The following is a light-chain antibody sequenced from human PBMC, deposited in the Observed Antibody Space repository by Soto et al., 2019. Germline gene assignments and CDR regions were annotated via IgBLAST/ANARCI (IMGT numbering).Light chain of an antibody. J-gene: IGLJ1*01. CDR3: TSYRSGRTRV. CDR2: EVS. CDR1: SSDY. Sequence: QSVLTQPASVSGSPGQSITISCTGTSSDYVSWFQHHPGKAPKLMIYEVSYRPSGVSNRFSGSKSGDTASLTISGLQADDEADYYCTSYRSGRTRVFGSGTKSPS. V-gene: IGLV2-14*01.